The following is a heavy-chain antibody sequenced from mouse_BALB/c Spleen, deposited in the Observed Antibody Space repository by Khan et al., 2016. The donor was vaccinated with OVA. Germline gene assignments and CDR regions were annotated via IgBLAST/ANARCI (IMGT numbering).Heavy chain of an antibody. J-gene: IGHJ2*01. V-gene: IGHV1-7*01. CDR2: INPTSGYT. CDR1: GYTFTSYW. CDR3: ARDRIDY. Sequence: LEESGAELAKPGASVKMSCKASGYTFTSYWMHWIKQRPGQGLEWIGYINPTSGYTDYNQKFKDKATLTADKSSSTDYMQLSSLTSDDSAVYYCARDRIDYWGQGTALTVSS.